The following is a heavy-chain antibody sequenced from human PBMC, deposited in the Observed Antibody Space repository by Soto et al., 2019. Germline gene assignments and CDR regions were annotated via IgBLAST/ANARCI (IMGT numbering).Heavy chain of an antibody. V-gene: IGHV3-20*04. D-gene: IGHD3-22*01. CDR2: INWNGGST. CDR1: GFTFDDYG. CDR3: ARGGDYYDSSGYYAKFDY. J-gene: IGHJ4*02. Sequence: VQLVESGGGVVRPGGSLRLSCAASGFTFDDYGMSWVRQAPGKGLEWVSGINWNGGSTGYADSVKGRFTISRDNAKNSLYLQMNSPRAEDTALYYCARGGDYYDSSGYYAKFDYWGQGTLVTVSS.